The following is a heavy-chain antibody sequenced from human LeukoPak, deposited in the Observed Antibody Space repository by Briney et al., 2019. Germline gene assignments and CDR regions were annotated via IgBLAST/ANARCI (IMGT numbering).Heavy chain of an antibody. Sequence: SETLSLTCTVSGGSISSSSYYWGWIRQPPGKGLEWIGSIYFSGGTYYNPSLKSRVTISVDTSKNQFSLKLSSVTAADTAVYYCARAIAARRYYYYYYMDVWGKGTTVTVSS. J-gene: IGHJ6*03. CDR1: GGSISSSSYY. D-gene: IGHD6-6*01. V-gene: IGHV4-39*07. CDR2: IYFSGGT. CDR3: ARAIAARRYYYYYYMDV.